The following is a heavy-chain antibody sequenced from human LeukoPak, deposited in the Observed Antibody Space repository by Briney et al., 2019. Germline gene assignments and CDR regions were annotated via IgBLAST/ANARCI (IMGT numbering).Heavy chain of an antibody. CDR2: ISGSGGST. Sequence: GGSLRLSCAASGFTFSSFGMSWVRQAPGKGLEWVSVISGSGGSTYYADSVKGRFTISRDNSKNTLYLQMNSLRAEDTAVYYCAKTWNYNHWFDPWGQGTLVTVSS. CDR3: AKTWNYNHWFDP. CDR1: GFTFSSFG. D-gene: IGHD1-7*01. J-gene: IGHJ5*02. V-gene: IGHV3-23*01.